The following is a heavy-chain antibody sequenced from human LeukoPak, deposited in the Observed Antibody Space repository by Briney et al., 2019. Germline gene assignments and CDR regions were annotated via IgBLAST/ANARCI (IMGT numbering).Heavy chain of an antibody. Sequence: AGGSLRLSCAASGFTFTSYWMSWVRQPPGKGLEWVANIKQDGNEKYYLDSVKGRFTISRDNAKNTLYLQTDRQRAEDTAVYYCATDRSPFDTWGPGNLVTVSS. CDR2: IKQDGNEK. CDR3: ATDRSPFDT. V-gene: IGHV3-7*01. D-gene: IGHD6-6*01. CDR1: GFTFTSYW. J-gene: IGHJ4*02.